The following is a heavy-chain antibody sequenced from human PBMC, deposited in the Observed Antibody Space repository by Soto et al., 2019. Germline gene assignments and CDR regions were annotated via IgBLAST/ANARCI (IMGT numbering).Heavy chain of an antibody. Sequence: QVQLQESGPGLVKPSQTLSLTCTVSGDSINSGDYYWSWIRQDPGKGLEWIGYLHYSGSSYYNPYLQGRVTISADTSKNQFSLRLSSVTAADTAVYYCAGSSHRGGRWFDPWGQGTRVTVSS. V-gene: IGHV4-31*03. CDR2: LHYSGSS. D-gene: IGHD2-21*01. CDR1: GDSINSGDYY. J-gene: IGHJ5*02. CDR3: AGSSHRGGRWFDP.